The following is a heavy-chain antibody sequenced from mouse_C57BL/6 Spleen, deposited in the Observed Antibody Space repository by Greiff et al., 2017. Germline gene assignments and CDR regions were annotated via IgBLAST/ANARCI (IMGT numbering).Heavy chain of an antibody. V-gene: IGHV1-82*01. D-gene: IGHD1-1*01. CDR1: GYAFSSSW. CDR2: IYPGDGDT. CDR3: AEGSYYGSSSWEHCDV. Sequence: VQLQQSGPELVKPGASVKISCKASGYAFSSSWMNWVKQRPGQGLEWIGRIYPGDGDTNYNGKFKGKATLTADKSSSTAYMQLSSLTSEDSAVYFCAEGSYYGSSSWEHCDVWGTGTTVTVSS. J-gene: IGHJ1*03.